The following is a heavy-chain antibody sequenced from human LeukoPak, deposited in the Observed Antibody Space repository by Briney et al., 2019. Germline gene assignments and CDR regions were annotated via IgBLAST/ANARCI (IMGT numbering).Heavy chain of an antibody. CDR1: GFNFRDFS. CDR3: AKGNNSLSFNFDY. V-gene: IGHV3-43*02. Sequence: QTGGSLRLSCAASGFNFRDFSMHWVRQAPGKGLEWVSLVSGDGDTTHYADSVRGRFTISRDNNKNSLFLQMNSLRVEDTAFYYCAKGNNSLSFNFDYWGQGALVTVSS. J-gene: IGHJ4*02. D-gene: IGHD2/OR15-2a*01. CDR2: VSGDGDTT.